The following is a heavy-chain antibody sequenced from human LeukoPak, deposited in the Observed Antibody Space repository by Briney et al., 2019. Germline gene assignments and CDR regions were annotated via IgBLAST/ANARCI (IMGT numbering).Heavy chain of an antibody. D-gene: IGHD3-22*01. CDR2: IIPILGIA. CDR3: ARSYYYDSSGYYYQYYFDY. V-gene: IGHV1-69*04. CDR1: GGTFSSYA. Sequence: ASVKVSCKASGGTFSSYAISWVRQAPRQGLEWMGRIIPILGIANYAQKFQGRVTITADKSTSTAYMELSSLRSEDTAVYYCARSYYYDSSGYYYQYYFDYWGQGTLVTVSS. J-gene: IGHJ4*02.